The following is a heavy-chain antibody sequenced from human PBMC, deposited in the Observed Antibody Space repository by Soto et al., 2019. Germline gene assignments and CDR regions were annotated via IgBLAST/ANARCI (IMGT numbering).Heavy chain of an antibody. D-gene: IGHD2-15*01. CDR2: VSYDGSSE. J-gene: IGHJ4*02. CDR3: AKAIVVVVPAPGQSPGYY. V-gene: IGHV3-30*18. CDR1: GFTFSSYD. Sequence: QVQLVESGGGVVQPGRSLRLSCAASGFTFSSYDMHWVRQAPGKGLEWVGVVSYDGSSEYYADSVKGRFTISRDNSRSTVYLQMNSLRAEDTGLYYCAKAIVVVVPAPGQSPGYYWGQGTLVTVSS.